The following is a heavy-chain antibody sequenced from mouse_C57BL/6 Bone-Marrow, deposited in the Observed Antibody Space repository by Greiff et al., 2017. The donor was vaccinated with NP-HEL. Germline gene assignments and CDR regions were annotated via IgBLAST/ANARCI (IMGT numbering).Heavy chain of an antibody. D-gene: IGHD1-1*01. V-gene: IGHV5-4*03. CDR1: GFTFSSYA. J-gene: IGHJ2*01. Sequence: EVKLVESGGGLVKPGGSLKLSCAASGFTFSSYAMSWVRQTPEKRLEWVATISAGGSYTYYPDNVKGRFTISRDNAKNNLYLQMSHLKSEDTAMYYCARGYYGSSSYFDYWGQGTTLTVSS. CDR2: ISAGGSYT. CDR3: ARGYYGSSSYFDY.